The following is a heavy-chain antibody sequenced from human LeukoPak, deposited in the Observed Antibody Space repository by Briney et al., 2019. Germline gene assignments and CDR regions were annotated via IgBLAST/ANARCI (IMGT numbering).Heavy chain of an antibody. CDR3: GRFGYVAGVDL. CDR1: GFSFSDHW. J-gene: IGHJ4*02. V-gene: IGHV3-7*01. Sequence: PGGSLTLSCAASGFSFSDHWMTWVRQAPGAGLEFVANINPDGTATYYADPVKGRFTISRDNAKNLVYLQMNSLRAEDTAVYHCGRFGYVAGVDLWGQGTLVTVSS. CDR2: INPDGTAT. D-gene: IGHD6-19*01.